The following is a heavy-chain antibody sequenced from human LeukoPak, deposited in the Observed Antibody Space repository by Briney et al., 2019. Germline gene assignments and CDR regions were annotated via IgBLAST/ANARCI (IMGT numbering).Heavy chain of an antibody. CDR2: IYTSGST. CDR1: GGSISSYY. V-gene: IGHV4-4*07. Sequence: PSETLSLTCTVSGGSISSYYWSWIRQPAGKGLEWIGRIYTSGSTNYNPSLKSRVTISVDTSKNQFSLKLSSVTAADTAVYYCARGYSSPPQPPNAFDIWGQGTMVTVSS. J-gene: IGHJ3*02. CDR3: ARGYSSPPQPPNAFDI. D-gene: IGHD6-13*01.